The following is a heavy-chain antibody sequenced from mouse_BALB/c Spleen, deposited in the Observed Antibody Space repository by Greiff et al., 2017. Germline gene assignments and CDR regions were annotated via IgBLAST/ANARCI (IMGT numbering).Heavy chain of an antibody. Sequence: EVQLQQSGPELMKPGASVKISCKASGYSFTSYYMHWVKQSHGKSLEWIGYIDPFNGGTSYNQKFKGKATLTVDKSSSTAYMHLSSLTSEDSAVYYCARKYGNYVYFDYWGQGTTLTVSS. V-gene: IGHV1S135*01. D-gene: IGHD2-10*02. J-gene: IGHJ2*01. CDR1: GYSFTSYY. CDR2: IDPFNGGT. CDR3: ARKYGNYVYFDY.